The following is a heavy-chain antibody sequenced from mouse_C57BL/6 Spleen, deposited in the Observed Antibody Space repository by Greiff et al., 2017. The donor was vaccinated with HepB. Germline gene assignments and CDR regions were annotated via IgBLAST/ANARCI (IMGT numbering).Heavy chain of an antibody. CDR3: AYYYGTLAY. CDR2: IYPRSGNT. V-gene: IGHV1-81*01. Sequence: VQLVESGAELARPGASVKLSCKASGYTFTSYGISWVKQRTGQGLEWIGEIYPRSGNTYYNEKFKGKATLTADKSSSTAYMELRSLTSEDSAVYFCAYYYGTLAYWGQGTLVTVSA. D-gene: IGHD1-1*01. CDR1: GYTFTSYG. J-gene: IGHJ3*01.